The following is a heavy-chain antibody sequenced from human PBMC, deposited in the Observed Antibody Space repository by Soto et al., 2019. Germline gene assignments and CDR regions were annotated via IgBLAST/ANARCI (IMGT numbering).Heavy chain of an antibody. D-gene: IGHD3-10*01. CDR2: IIPIFGTA. CDR3: AREPDPYGSGTVSDY. J-gene: IGHJ4*02. V-gene: IGHV1-69*13. Sequence: SVKVSCKASGGTFSSYAISWVRQAPGQGLEWMGGIIPIFGTANYAQKFQGRVTITADESTSTAYMELSSLRSEDTAVYYCAREPDPYGSGTVSDYWGQGTLVTVSS. CDR1: GGTFSSYA.